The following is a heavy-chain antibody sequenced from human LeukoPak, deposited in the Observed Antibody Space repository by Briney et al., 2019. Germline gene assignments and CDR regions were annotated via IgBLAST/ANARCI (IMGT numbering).Heavy chain of an antibody. CDR2: MNPNSGNT. CDR3: ARGAERVRGVIIDLFYMDV. D-gene: IGHD3-10*01. V-gene: IGHV1-8*01. CDR1: GYTFTSYD. J-gene: IGHJ6*03. Sequence: GASVKVSCNASGYTFTSYDINWVRQATGQGLEWMGWMNPNSGNTGYAQKFQGRVTMTRNTSISTAYMELSSLRSEDTAVYYCARGAERVRGVIIDLFYMDVWGKGTTVTVSS.